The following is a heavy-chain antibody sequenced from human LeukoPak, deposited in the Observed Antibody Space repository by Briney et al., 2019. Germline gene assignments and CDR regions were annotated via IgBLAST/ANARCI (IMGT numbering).Heavy chain of an antibody. V-gene: IGHV4-39*01. J-gene: IGHJ4*02. CDR2: IYYTGST. Sequence: SETLSLTCAVSGASISGSGYYLGWIRQPPGKGLEWIGNIYYTGSTYYNASLQSRVTISIDMSKNQFSLRLNSVTAADTAMYYCVKSGGYGLIDYWGQGTLVTVSS. CDR1: GASISGSGYY. D-gene: IGHD1-26*01. CDR3: VKSGGYGLIDY.